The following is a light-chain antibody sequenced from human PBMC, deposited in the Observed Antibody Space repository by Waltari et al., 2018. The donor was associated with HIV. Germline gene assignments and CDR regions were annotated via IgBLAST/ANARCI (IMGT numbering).Light chain of an antibody. Sequence: QSAMTQPPSVSAAPGQSVVISCSGSNSHIGGNSVSWYQHVPGAAPKLPLYEMVERPSPPRGLFSCSKSGPSATLVISGLQAGEEGSYYCGTWDNRLGAWVFGGGTKLTVL. J-gene: IGLJ3*02. CDR2: EMV. CDR3: GTWDNRLGAWV. V-gene: IGLV1-51*01. CDR1: NSHIGGNS.